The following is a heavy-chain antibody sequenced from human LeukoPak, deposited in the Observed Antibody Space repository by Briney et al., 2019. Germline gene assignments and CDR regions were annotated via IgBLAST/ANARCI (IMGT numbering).Heavy chain of an antibody. J-gene: IGHJ4*02. V-gene: IGHV3-7*01. Sequence: PSETLSLTCAVYGGSFSGYYWSWIRQAPGKGLEWVANIKQDGSEKYYVDSVKGRFTISRDNAKNSLYLQMNSLRAEDTAVYYCARDKYQLLYALDYWGQGTLVTVSS. CDR2: IKQDGSEK. CDR1: GGSFSGYY. D-gene: IGHD2-2*02. CDR3: ARDKYQLLYALDY.